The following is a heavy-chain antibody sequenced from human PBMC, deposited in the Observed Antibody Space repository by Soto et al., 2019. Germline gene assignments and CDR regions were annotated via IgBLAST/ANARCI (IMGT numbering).Heavy chain of an antibody. V-gene: IGHV5-51*01. Sequence: GESLKTSCQSSGYTFSNFWIGWVRQLPGKGLEWMGIIYPGDHETRYSPSFHGKVTISADRSINTAYLQWNSLEASDTAFYFCARSPRSSPYFDYWGQGALVTVSS. J-gene: IGHJ4*02. CDR3: ARSPRSSPYFDY. D-gene: IGHD6-13*01. CDR1: GYTFSNFW. CDR2: IYPGDHET.